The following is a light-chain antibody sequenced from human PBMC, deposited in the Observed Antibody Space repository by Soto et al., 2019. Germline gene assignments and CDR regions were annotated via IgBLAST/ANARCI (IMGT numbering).Light chain of an antibody. J-gene: IGKJ4*01. Sequence: DIQMTPSPSSVSASVGDSLTITCRASQGITSWVAWYQHKPGRAPKLLIYAASRLQSGVPSRFSGSGSGTDFTLTISSLQPEDFGTYYCQQTSSFPLTLGGGTKVEIK. CDR2: AAS. CDR1: QGITSW. CDR3: QQTSSFPLT. V-gene: IGKV1-12*01.